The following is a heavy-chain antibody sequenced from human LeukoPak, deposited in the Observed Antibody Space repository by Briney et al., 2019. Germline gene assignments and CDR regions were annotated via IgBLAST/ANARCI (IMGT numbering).Heavy chain of an antibody. CDR2: ISSSSSYI. CDR3: ARTLFYDSSGYFGY. J-gene: IGHJ4*02. CDR1: GFTSSTYS. Sequence: PGGSLRLSCAASGFTSSTYSLNWVRQAPGKGLEWVSSISSSSSYIYYADSVKGRFTISRDNAKNSLYLQMNSLRAEDPAVYYCARTLFYDSSGYFGYWGQGTLVTVSS. D-gene: IGHD3-22*01. V-gene: IGHV3-21*01.